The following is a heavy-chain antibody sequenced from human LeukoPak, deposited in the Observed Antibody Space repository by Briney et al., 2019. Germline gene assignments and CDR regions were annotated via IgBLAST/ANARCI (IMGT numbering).Heavy chain of an antibody. CDR1: GGSISRSSYY. D-gene: IGHD1-20*01. Sequence: SETLSLTCTVSGGSISRSSYYWGWIRQPPGKGLEWIGSIYYSGSTYYHPSLKSRVTISVDTSKNQFSLKLSSVTAADTAVYYCARAPSIGGYNYENWFDPWGQGTLVTVSS. CDR2: IYYSGST. V-gene: IGHV4-39*07. CDR3: ARAPSIGGYNYENWFDP. J-gene: IGHJ5*02.